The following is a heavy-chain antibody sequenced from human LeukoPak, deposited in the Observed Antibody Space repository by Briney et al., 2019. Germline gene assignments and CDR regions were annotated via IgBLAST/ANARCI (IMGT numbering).Heavy chain of an antibody. J-gene: IGHJ3*02. CDR1: GFTFSSHW. D-gene: IGHD3-22*01. CDR2: INSDGSST. V-gene: IGHV3-74*01. Sequence: GGSLRLSCAASGFTFSSHWMHWVRQAPGRGLVWVSRINSDGSSTSYADSVKGRFTISRDNAKNSLYLQMNSLRAEDMALYYCAKGEDSSDHVGAFDIWGQGTMVTVSS. CDR3: AKGEDSSDHVGAFDI.